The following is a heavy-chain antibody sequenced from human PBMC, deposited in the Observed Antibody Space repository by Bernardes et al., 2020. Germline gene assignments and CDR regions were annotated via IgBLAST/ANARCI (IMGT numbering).Heavy chain of an antibody. CDR2: INHSGST. D-gene: IGHD2-2*01. Sequence: SETLSLTCAVYGGSFSGYYWSWIRQPPGKGLEWIGEINHSGSTNYNPSLKSRVTISVDTSKNQFSLKLSSVTAADTAVYYCARGVAKDIVVVPAAPRPNWFDPWGQGTLVTVSS. CDR1: GGSFSGYY. V-gene: IGHV4-34*01. CDR3: ARGVAKDIVVVPAAPRPNWFDP. J-gene: IGHJ5*02.